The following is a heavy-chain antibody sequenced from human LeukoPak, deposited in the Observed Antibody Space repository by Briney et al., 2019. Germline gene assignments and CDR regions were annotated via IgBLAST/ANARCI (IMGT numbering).Heavy chain of an antibody. V-gene: IGHV3-33*06. Sequence: GGSLRLSCAASGFTFSSYGMHWVRQAPGKGLEWVAVIWYDGSNKYYADSVKGRFTISRDNSKNTLYLQMNSLRAEDTAVYYCAKAVAARPPGFYGMDVWGQGTTVTVSS. D-gene: IGHD6-19*01. CDR1: GFTFSSYG. CDR2: IWYDGSNK. CDR3: AKAVAARPPGFYGMDV. J-gene: IGHJ6*02.